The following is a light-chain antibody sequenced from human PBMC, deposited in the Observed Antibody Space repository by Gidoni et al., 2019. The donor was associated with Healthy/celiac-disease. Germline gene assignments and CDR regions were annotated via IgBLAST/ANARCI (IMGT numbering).Light chain of an antibody. CDR1: QSISSY. V-gene: IGKV1-39*01. CDR2: AAS. Sequence: DIQMTQSPSSLSASVGDRVTITCRASQSISSYLHWYQQKPGKAPKLLIYAASSLQSGVPSRFSGSVSGTDFTLTSSSLQPEDFATYYCQQSYSTPRLTFGGGTKVEIK. J-gene: IGKJ4*01. CDR3: QQSYSTPRLT.